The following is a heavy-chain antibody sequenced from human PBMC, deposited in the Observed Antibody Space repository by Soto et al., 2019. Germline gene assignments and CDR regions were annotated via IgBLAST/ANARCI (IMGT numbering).Heavy chain of an antibody. Sequence: PSETLSLTCSVSGDSIGSGGHYWNWILHHPEKGLEWIGYIYYSGSTHYNPSLRSRLRISLDTSKNQFFLRLTSATAADTARYYCARDQAIAPTVLGYWGKGIKVTVSS. CDR3: ARDQAIAPTVLGY. CDR1: GDSIGSGGHY. J-gene: IGHJ4*02. V-gene: IGHV4-31*03. D-gene: IGHD2-2*02. CDR2: IYYSGST.